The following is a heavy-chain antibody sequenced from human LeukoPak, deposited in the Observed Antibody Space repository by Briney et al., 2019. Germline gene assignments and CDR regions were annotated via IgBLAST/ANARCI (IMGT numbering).Heavy chain of an antibody. D-gene: IGHD5-12*01. CDR2: INHSGST. J-gene: IGHJ4*02. CDR3: ARLRRWLRSYYFDY. Sequence: SETLSLTCAVYGGSFSGYYWSWIRQPPGKGLEWIGEINHSGSTNYNLSLKSRVTISVDTSKNQFSLKLSSVTAADTAVYYCARLRRWLRSYYFDYWGQGTLVTVSS. CDR1: GGSFSGYY. V-gene: IGHV4-34*01.